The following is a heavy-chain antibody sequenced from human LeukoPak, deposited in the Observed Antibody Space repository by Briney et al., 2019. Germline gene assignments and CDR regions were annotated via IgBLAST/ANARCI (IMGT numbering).Heavy chain of an antibody. Sequence: PGGSLRLSCAASGFTFSSYWMHWVRQAPGKGLVWVSRINSDGSSTSYADSVKGRFTISRDNAKNTLYLQMSSLRAEDTAVYYCAREGESYPDLDYWGQGTLVTVSS. CDR3: AREGESYPDLDY. D-gene: IGHD3-10*01. J-gene: IGHJ4*02. V-gene: IGHV3-74*01. CDR2: INSDGSST. CDR1: GFTFSSYW.